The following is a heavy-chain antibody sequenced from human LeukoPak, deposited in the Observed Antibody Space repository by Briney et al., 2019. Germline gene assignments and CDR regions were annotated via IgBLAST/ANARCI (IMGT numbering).Heavy chain of an antibody. J-gene: IGHJ6*03. CDR2: SKSKTDGGTT. CDR3: ARDGGNSANSYYYYYMDV. CDR1: GFTFSNAW. V-gene: IGHV3-15*01. D-gene: IGHD4-23*01. Sequence: GGSLRLSCAASGFTFSNAWMSWVRQAPGKGLEWVGRSKSKTDGGTTDYAAPVKGRFTISRDDSKNTLYLQMNSLRAEDTAVYYCARDGGNSANSYYYYYMDVWGKGTTVTISS.